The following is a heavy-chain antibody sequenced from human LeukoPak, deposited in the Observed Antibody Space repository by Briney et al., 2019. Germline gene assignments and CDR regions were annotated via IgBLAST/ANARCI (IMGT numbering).Heavy chain of an antibody. Sequence: PGGSLRLSCAASGFTFSTYAMSWVRQAPGKGLEWVSTVSGSGGSTFYADSVKGRFTISRDNSKNTLYLQMNSLGAEDTAVYYCARGRGCSSMSCYPDYWGQGTLVTVSS. CDR3: ARGRGCSSMSCYPDY. D-gene: IGHD2-2*01. V-gene: IGHV3-23*01. CDR2: VSGSGGST. CDR1: GFTFSTYA. J-gene: IGHJ4*02.